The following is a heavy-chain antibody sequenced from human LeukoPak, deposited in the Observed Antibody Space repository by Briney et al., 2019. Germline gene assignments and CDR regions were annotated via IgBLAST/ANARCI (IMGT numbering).Heavy chain of an antibody. V-gene: IGHV3-30*18. CDR2: ISYDGTNK. CDR1: GFNFSDYA. CDR3: AKGGYSSLSFVDY. Sequence: GRSLRLSCAASGFNFSDYAMHWVRQAPGKGPEWVAVISYDGTNKYYAESVKGRFTISRDSSKNMLYLQMNGLRAEDTALYHCAKGGYSSLSFVDYWGQGTLVTVSS. D-gene: IGHD6-6*01. J-gene: IGHJ4*02.